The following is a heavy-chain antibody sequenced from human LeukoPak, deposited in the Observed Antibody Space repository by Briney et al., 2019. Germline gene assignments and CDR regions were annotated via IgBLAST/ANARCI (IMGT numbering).Heavy chain of an antibody. CDR2: INPNSGGT. CDR1: GYTFTGYY. V-gene: IGHV1-2*02. CDR3: ARSPNGYCSSTSCYTDYYYYYYGMGV. J-gene: IGHJ6*02. D-gene: IGHD2-2*02. Sequence: GASVKVSCKASGYTFTGYYMHWVRQAPGQGLEWMGWINPNSGGTNYAQKFQGRVTMTRDTSISTAYMELSRLRSDDTAVYYCARSPNGYCSSTSCYTDYYYYYYGMGVWGQGTTVTVSS.